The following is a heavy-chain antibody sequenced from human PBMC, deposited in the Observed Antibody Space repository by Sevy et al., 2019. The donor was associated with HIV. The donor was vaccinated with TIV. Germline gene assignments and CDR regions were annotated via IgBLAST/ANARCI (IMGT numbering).Heavy chain of an antibody. Sequence: GGSLRLSCAASGFTFSSYWMSWVRQAPGKGLEWVANIKQDGSEKYYVDSVKGRFTISRDNAKNSLYLQMNSLRAEDTAVYYCARVPGYSSGWYDYWGQGTLVTVSS. CDR1: GFTFSSYW. D-gene: IGHD6-19*01. CDR3: ARVPGYSSGWYDY. CDR2: IKQDGSEK. V-gene: IGHV3-7*01. J-gene: IGHJ4*02.